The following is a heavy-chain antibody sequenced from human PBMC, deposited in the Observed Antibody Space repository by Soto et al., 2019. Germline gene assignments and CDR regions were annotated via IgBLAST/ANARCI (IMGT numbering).Heavy chain of an antibody. CDR2: ISGSGGST. Sequence: GGSLRLSCAASGFTFSSYAMSWVRQAPGKGLEWVSAISGSGGSTYYADSVKGRFTISRDNSKNTLYLQMNSLRAEDTAVYYCAKDLDSSSLEAYYFDYWGQGTLVTVSS. V-gene: IGHV3-23*01. CDR1: GFTFSSYA. D-gene: IGHD6-13*01. J-gene: IGHJ4*02. CDR3: AKDLDSSSLEAYYFDY.